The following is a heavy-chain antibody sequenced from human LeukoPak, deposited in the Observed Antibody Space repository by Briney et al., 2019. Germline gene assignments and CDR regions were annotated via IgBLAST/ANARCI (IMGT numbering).Heavy chain of an antibody. V-gene: IGHV3-30*02. CDR3: AKWGYSSSSGGDY. CDR2: IRYDGSNK. Sequence: PGGSLRLSCAASGFTFSSYGMHWVRQAPGKGLEWVAFIRYDGSNKYYADSVKGRFTISRDNSKNTLYLQMNSLRAEDTAVYYCAKWGYSSSSGGDYWGQGTLVTVSS. D-gene: IGHD6-6*01. J-gene: IGHJ4*02. CDR1: GFTFSSYG.